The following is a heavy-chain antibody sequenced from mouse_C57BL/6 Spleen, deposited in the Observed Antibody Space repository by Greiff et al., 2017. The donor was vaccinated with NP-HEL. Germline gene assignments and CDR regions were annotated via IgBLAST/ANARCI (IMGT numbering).Heavy chain of an antibody. Sequence: QVQLKQSGPGLVQPSQSLSITCTVSGFSLTSYGAHWVRQSPGKGLEWLGVIWSGGSTDYNAAFISRLSISKDNSKSQVFFKMNSLQADDTAIYYCARNGGDEGFAYWGQGTLVTVSA. CDR1: GFSLTSYG. CDR3: ARNGGDEGFAY. CDR2: IWSGGST. J-gene: IGHJ3*01. V-gene: IGHV2-2*01. D-gene: IGHD3-3*01.